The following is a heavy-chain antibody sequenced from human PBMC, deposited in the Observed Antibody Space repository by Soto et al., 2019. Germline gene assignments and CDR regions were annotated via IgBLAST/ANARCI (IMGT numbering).Heavy chain of an antibody. Sequence: QVQLVQSGAEVKKPGASVKVSCKASGYTFTSYGISWVRQAPGQGLEWMGWISAYNGNTNYAQKLQGRVTMTPDTSTSTAYMELRSLRSDDTAGYYCARDAFPTTRRIGGGYWGQGTLVTVSS. CDR2: ISAYNGNT. J-gene: IGHJ4*02. CDR3: ARDAFPTTRRIGGGY. V-gene: IGHV1-18*01. D-gene: IGHD1-1*01. CDR1: GYTFTSYG.